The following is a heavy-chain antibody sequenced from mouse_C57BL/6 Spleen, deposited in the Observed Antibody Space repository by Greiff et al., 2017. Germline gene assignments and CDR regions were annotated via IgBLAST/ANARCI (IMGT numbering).Heavy chain of an antibody. J-gene: IGHJ4*01. CDR1: GYTFTSYW. CDR3: ARYHYRNLHYYAMDD. D-gene: IGHD2-5*01. V-gene: IGHV1-50*01. CDR2: IDPSDSYT. Sequence: QVQLQQPGAELVKPGASVKLSCKASGYTFTSYWMQWVKQRPGQGLEWIGEIDPSDSYTNYNQKFKGKATLTVDTSSSTAYMQLSSLTSEDSAVYYCARYHYRNLHYYAMDDWGQGTSVTVSS.